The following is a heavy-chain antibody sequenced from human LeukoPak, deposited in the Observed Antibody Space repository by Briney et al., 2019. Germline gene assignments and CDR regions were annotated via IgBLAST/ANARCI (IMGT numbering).Heavy chain of an antibody. J-gene: IGHJ4*02. CDR1: GFTFSDYW. D-gene: IGHD5-18*01. CDR2: INSDGSST. Sequence: GGSLRLSCAASGFTFSDYWMHWVRQAPGKGLVGVSRINSDGSSTSYADSVKGRFTISRDNAKNTLYLQMSSLRVEDTALYSCTKDIRRGDNYGYDQFAYWGQGTLVTVSS. V-gene: IGHV3-74*01. CDR3: TKDIRRGDNYGYDQFAY.